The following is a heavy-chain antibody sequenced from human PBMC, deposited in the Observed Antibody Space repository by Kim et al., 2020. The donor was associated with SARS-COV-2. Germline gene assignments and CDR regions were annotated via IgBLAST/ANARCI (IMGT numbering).Heavy chain of an antibody. V-gene: IGHV3-30*04. Sequence: GGSLRLSCAASGFTVSSYAMYWVRQAPGKGLEWSAVISYDGLNKYYADSWKGGFTIYRNDSKNTLYLQMYSRSPDDTPVYYFARDPGNKILVVVKSF. CDR2: ISYDGLNK. J-gene: IGHJ3*01. CDR3: ARDPGNKILVVVKSF. CDR1: GFTVSSYA. D-gene: IGHD3-9*01.